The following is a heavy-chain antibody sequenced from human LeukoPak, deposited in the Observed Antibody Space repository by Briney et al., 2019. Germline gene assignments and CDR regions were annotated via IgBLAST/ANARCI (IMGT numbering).Heavy chain of an antibody. Sequence: SETLSLTCAVFGGSFSGYYWSWIRQSPEKGLEWIGEMSHTGATNYNPSLKSRVTVSVDTSKKQFSLNLRSVTAADTAVYYCARGGIALKYSSGLRWWGQGTLVTVSS. D-gene: IGHD6-19*01. V-gene: IGHV4-34*01. CDR1: GGSFSGYY. CDR2: MSHTGAT. CDR3: ARGGIALKYSSGLRW. J-gene: IGHJ4*02.